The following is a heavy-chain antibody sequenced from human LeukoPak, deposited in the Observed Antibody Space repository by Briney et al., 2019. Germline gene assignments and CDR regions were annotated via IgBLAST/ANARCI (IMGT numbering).Heavy chain of an antibody. CDR2: IHYSGTT. Sequence: SETLSLTCTVSGGSISSSSYLWGWIRQPPGKGLEWIGSIHYSGTTYYNPSLKGRVTISVDTSNNQFFLKMSSVTAADTAVYYCVSFEGSSSGWYYFDYWGQGTLVTVSS. V-gene: IGHV4-39*01. J-gene: IGHJ4*02. CDR3: VSFEGSSSGWYYFDY. CDR1: GGSISSSSYL. D-gene: IGHD6-19*01.